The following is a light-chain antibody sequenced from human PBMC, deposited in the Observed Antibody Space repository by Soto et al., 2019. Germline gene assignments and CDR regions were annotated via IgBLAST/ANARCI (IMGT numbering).Light chain of an antibody. V-gene: IGKV3-20*01. Sequence: EMGLTQSPGTLSLSPGERATLSCRASQSVSNSHLAWYQLKPGQAPRLLIYGASNRATGIPDRFSGSGSGTDFTLTISRLEPEDFAVYYCQQYGSSGTFGQGTKVDIK. CDR3: QQYGSSGT. J-gene: IGKJ1*01. CDR2: GAS. CDR1: QSVSNSH.